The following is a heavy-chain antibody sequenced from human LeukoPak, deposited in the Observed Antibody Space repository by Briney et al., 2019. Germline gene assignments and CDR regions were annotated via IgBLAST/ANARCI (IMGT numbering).Heavy chain of an antibody. CDR1: GGTFSSYA. D-gene: IGHD3-22*01. Sequence: SVKVSCKASGGTFSSYAISWVRQAPGQGLEWMGRIIPIFGTANYAQKFQGRVTTTADKSTSTAYMELSSLRSEDTAVYYCASEIYDSSGYGFDYWGQGTLVTVSS. J-gene: IGHJ4*02. CDR2: IIPIFGTA. CDR3: ASEIYDSSGYGFDY. V-gene: IGHV1-69*06.